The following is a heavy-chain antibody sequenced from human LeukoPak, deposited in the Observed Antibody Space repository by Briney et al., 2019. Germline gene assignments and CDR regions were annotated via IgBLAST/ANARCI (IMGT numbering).Heavy chain of an antibody. J-gene: IGHJ4*02. CDR2: ISWNSARI. Sequence: GGSLRLSCVASGLSIDVNVMHWVRQTPGKGPEWVAAISWNSARIGYADFVKGRFTISRDNAKNSLYLQMSSLTAEDTALYYCTKSGYDKSGRDFADYWGQGTLVTVSS. D-gene: IGHD5-12*01. V-gene: IGHV3-9*01. CDR1: GLSIDVNV. CDR3: TKSGYDKSGRDFADY.